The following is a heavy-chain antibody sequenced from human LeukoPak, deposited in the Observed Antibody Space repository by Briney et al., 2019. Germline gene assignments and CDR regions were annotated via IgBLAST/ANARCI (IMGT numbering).Heavy chain of an antibody. V-gene: IGHV4-4*07. Sequence: SETLSLTCTVSGGSISSYYWSWIRQPAGKGLEWIGRIYTTGNTNYNPSLKGRVTMSIDTSKKQFSLKLSSVTAADTAVYYCARGKYYYDSNSSYRYFDPWGQGTLDTVSS. CDR2: IYTTGNT. CDR1: GGSISSYY. J-gene: IGHJ5*02. CDR3: ARGKYYYDSNSSYRYFDP. D-gene: IGHD3-22*01.